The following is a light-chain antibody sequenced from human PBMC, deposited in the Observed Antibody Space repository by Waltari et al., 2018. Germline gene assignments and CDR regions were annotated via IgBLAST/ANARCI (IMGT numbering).Light chain of an antibody. CDR3: SSYGGSNNHVI. V-gene: IGLV2-8*01. CDR1: SGDVGTYNY. Sequence: QSALHQPPSASGSPGQSVTISCTGTSGDVGTYNYVSWYQQHPGKAPKLIIYEVTKRPSGVPDRFSASKSANTASLTVSGLQTEDEADYYCSSYGGSNNHVIFGGGTKLTVL. CDR2: EVT. J-gene: IGLJ2*01.